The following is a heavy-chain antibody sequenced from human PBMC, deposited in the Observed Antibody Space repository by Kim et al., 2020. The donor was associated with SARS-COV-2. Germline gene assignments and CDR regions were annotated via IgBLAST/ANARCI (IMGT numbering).Heavy chain of an antibody. CDR3: AKEGIAAAGDY. CDR2: ISWNSGSI. CDR1: GFTFDDYA. V-gene: IGHV3-9*01. J-gene: IGHJ4*02. Sequence: GGSLRLSCAASGFTFDDYAMHWVRQAPGKGLEWVSGISWNSGSIGYADSVKGRFTISRDNAKNSLYLQMNSLRAEDTALYYCAKEGIAAAGDYWGQGTLVTVSS. D-gene: IGHD6-13*01.